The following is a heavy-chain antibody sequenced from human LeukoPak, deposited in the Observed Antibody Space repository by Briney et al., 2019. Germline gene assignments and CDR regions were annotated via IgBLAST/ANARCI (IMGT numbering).Heavy chain of an antibody. Sequence: ASVKVSCKVSGYILTELSMHWVRQAPGKGLEWMGGFDPEDGETIYAQKFQGRVTMTEDTSTDTAYMELSSLRSEDTAVYYCATDRVAAAGTAGEMVYWGQGTLVTVSS. J-gene: IGHJ4*02. CDR1: GYILTELS. V-gene: IGHV1-24*01. CDR3: ATDRVAAAGTAGEMVY. D-gene: IGHD6-13*01. CDR2: FDPEDGET.